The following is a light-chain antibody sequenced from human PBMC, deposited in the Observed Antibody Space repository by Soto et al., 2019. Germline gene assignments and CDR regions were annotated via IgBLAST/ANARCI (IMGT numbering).Light chain of an antibody. V-gene: IGKV3D-20*02. CDR2: GAS. CDR3: QQRSNWPPLT. Sequence: EIVLTPSPNTLSLSPGERATLYCRASHSVSSDYLVWYQQKPGQAPRLLIYGASSRATGVPDRFSGSGSGTDFTLTISRLEPEDFAVYYCQQRSNWPPLTFGGGTKVDIK. J-gene: IGKJ4*01. CDR1: HSVSSDY.